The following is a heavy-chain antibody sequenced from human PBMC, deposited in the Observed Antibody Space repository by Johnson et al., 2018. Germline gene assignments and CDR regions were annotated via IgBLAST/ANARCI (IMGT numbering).Heavy chain of an antibody. CDR1: GFTFSSYA. Sequence: QVQLVQSGGGVVQPGRSLRLSCAASGFTFSSYAMHWVRQAPGKGLEWVAVISYDGSNKYYADSVKGRFTLSRDNSKNPLYLQMNSLRAEETAVYYCARDPVGYCSGGSCYENGMDVWGQGTTVTVSS. J-gene: IGHJ6*02. V-gene: IGHV3-30-3*01. CDR2: ISYDGSNK. D-gene: IGHD2-15*01. CDR3: ARDPVGYCSGGSCYENGMDV.